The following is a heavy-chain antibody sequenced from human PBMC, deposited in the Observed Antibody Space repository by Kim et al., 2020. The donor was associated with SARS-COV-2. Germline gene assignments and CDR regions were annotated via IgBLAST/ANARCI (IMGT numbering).Heavy chain of an antibody. CDR2: ISSSGSTI. Sequence: GGSLRLSCAASGFTFSDYYMSWIRQAPGKGLEWVSYISSSGSTIYYADSVKGRFTISRDNAKNSLYLQMNSLRAEDTAVYYCARDPLDYYDSSGGAFDIWGQGTMVTVSS. V-gene: IGHV3-11*04. CDR1: GFTFSDYY. D-gene: IGHD3-22*01. CDR3: ARDPLDYYDSSGGAFDI. J-gene: IGHJ3*02.